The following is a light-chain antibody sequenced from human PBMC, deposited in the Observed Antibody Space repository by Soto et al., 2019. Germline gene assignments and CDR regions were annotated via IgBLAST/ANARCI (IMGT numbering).Light chain of an antibody. CDR2: DVI. V-gene: IGLV2-11*01. CDR1: SGDVGEYNY. Sequence: QSALTQPRSVSGSLGQSVTISCAGTSGDVGEYNYVPWYQKQSGQAPKLMIYDVIKRPSGVPDRFSGSKSGNTASLTISGLQAEDEADYYCCSYGGNYTPYVFGTGTKLTVL. J-gene: IGLJ1*01. CDR3: CSYGGNYTPYV.